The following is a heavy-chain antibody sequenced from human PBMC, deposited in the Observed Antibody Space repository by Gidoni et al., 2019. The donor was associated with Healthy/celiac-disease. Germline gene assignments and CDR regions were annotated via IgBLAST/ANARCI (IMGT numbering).Heavy chain of an antibody. Sequence: EVQLVQSGAEVQKPGESLRISCKGSGYSFTSYWISWVRQMPGKGLEWMGRIDPSDSYTNYSPSFQGHVTISADKSISTAYLQWSSLKASDTAMYYCARNEYYYDSSGPRSEYWGQGTLVTVSS. D-gene: IGHD3-22*01. CDR1: GYSFTSYW. CDR3: ARNEYYYDSSGPRSEY. CDR2: IDPSDSYT. V-gene: IGHV5-10-1*03. J-gene: IGHJ4*02.